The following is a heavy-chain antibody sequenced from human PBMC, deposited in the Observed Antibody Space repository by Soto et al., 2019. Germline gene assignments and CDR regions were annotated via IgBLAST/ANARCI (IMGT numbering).Heavy chain of an antibody. J-gene: IGHJ6*02. V-gene: IGHV5-51*01. Sequence: GESLKISCKASGYSFSNYCIGWVLQMPWKGLEWMGIIYPGDSDIKYSPSFQGLVTISADKSSNTAYLRWSGLEASDTAMYYCARHFSSVQGADGYMDVWGQGTTVTVSS. CDR3: ARHFSSVQGADGYMDV. D-gene: IGHD5-18*01. CDR2: IYPGDSDI. CDR1: GYSFSNYC.